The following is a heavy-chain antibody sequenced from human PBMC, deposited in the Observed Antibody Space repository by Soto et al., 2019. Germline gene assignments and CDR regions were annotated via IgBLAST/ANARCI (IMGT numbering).Heavy chain of an antibody. CDR3: AYSSTPFDF. J-gene: IGHJ4*01. Sequence: GGALRLSCAASRYTFSSYGMSWVRQAPGKGQEWVSTISGSGGSRYYAESVNGRFTISRDNYKNTQYLQMNSLRAEDTAVYYCAYSSTPFDFSCQGTLVTVSS. D-gene: IGHD6-13*01. V-gene: IGHV3-23*01. CDR1: RYTFSSYG. CDR2: ISGSGGSR.